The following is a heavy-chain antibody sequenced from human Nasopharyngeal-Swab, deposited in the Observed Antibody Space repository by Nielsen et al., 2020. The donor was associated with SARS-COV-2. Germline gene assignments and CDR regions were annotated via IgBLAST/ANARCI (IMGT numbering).Heavy chain of an antibody. CDR1: GGSISSYY. CDR3: ARANRSGIFGVVLNFDY. D-gene: IGHD3-3*01. V-gene: IGHV4-59*01. Sequence: SEPLSLTFTASGGSISSYYWSWIRQPPGKGLEWIGYIYYSGSTNYNPSLKSRVTISVDTSKNQFSLKLSSVTAADTAVYYCARANRSGIFGVVLNFDYWGQGTLVTVSS. J-gene: IGHJ4*02. CDR2: IYYSGST.